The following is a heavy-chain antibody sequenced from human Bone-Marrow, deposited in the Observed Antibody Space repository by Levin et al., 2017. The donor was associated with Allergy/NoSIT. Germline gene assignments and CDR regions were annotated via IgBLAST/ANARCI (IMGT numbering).Heavy chain of an antibody. Sequence: PGESLKISCTASGFTFTNYGLHWVRRAPGKGLEWLTLVSYDGSNTYYGDSVKGRFTSSRDNSKDTLYLEINSLRVEDTAMYYCAREFLHSGYYDLWGQGTLVTVSS. J-gene: IGHJ5*02. CDR1: GFTFTNYG. CDR2: VSYDGSNT. CDR3: AREFLHSGYYDL. V-gene: IGHV3-30*03. D-gene: IGHD3-22*01.